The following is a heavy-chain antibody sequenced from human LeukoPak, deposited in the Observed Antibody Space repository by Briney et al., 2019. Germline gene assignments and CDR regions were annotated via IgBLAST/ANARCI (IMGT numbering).Heavy chain of an antibody. D-gene: IGHD3-3*02. Sequence: GGSLRLSCAASGFTVGSNFMSWVRQAPGKGLEWVSVIYSGGSTYYADSVKGRFTISRHNYKNTLYLQMNSLRAEDTAVYYCARLYGTFLEWSPYFDYWGQGTLVTVSS. J-gene: IGHJ4*02. CDR2: IYSGGST. V-gene: IGHV3-53*04. CDR3: ARLYGTFLEWSPYFDY. CDR1: GFTVGSNF.